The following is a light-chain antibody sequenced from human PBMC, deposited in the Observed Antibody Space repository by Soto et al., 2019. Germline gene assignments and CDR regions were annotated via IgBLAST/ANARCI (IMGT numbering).Light chain of an antibody. Sequence: DLQMPQSASSLSASVGDRVTITCRARQSISNYLNWYQQKPGKAAILLIHAASSLQSGVPPRFSGSGSGTDFTLTISSLQPEDVATYYCQKYNSALITFGQGKRLEIK. V-gene: IGKV1-39*01. J-gene: IGKJ5*01. CDR1: QSISNY. CDR3: QKYNSALIT. CDR2: AAS.